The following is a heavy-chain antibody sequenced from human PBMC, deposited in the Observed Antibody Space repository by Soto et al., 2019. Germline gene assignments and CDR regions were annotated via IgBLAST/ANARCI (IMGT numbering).Heavy chain of an antibody. J-gene: IGHJ3*02. D-gene: IGHD3-16*02. CDR2: INHSGST. CDR3: ASGLHLGELSLKDAFDI. CDR1: GGSFSGYY. V-gene: IGHV4-34*01. Sequence: SETLSLTCAVYGGSFSGYYWSWIRQPPGKGLEWIGEINHSGSTNYNPSLKSRVTISVDTSKNQFSLKLSSVTAADTAVYYCASGLHLGELSLKDAFDIWGQGTMVTVSS.